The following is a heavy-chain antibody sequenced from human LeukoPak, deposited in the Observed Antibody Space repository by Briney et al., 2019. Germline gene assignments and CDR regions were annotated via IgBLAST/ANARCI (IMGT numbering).Heavy chain of an antibody. V-gene: IGHV1-46*01. CDR1: GYTFTSYY. D-gene: IGHD3-9*01. CDR3: AVTYYDILTGYSPFDY. Sequence: GASVKVSCKASGYTFTSYYMHWVRQAPGQGLEWMGIINPSGGSTSYAQKFQGRVTMTRDTSTSTVYMELSSLRSEDTAVYYCAVTYYDILTGYSPFDYWGQGTLVTVSS. CDR2: INPSGGST. J-gene: IGHJ4*02.